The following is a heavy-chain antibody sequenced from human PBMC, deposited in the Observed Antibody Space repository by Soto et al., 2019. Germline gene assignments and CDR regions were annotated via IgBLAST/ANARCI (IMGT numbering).Heavy chain of an antibody. D-gene: IGHD3-9*01. V-gene: IGHV3-21*04. CDR2: ISSSSSTI. CDR3: ARDPNYDILTGYYIGAFDI. J-gene: IGHJ3*02. CDR1: GFPFSSYS. Sequence: TGGSLRLSCAASGFPFSSYSMNWVRQAPGKGLEWVSYISSSSSTIYYADSVKGRFTISRDNAKNSLYLQMNSLRAEDTAVYYCARDPNYDILTGYYIGAFDIWGQGTMVTVSS.